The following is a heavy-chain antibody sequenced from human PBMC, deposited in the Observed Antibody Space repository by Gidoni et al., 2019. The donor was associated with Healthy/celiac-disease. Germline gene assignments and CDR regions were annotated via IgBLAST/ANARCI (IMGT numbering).Heavy chain of an antibody. CDR1: GYSISSGYY. V-gene: IGHV4-38-2*02. CDR3: ARDPGGLERRDY. D-gene: IGHD1-1*01. J-gene: IGHJ4*02. Sequence: VQLQESGPGLVKPSETLSLTCAVSGYSISSGYYWGWIRQPPGKGLEWIGSIYHSGSTYYHPSLKSRVTISVDTSKNQFSLKLSSVTAADTAVYYCARDPGGLERRDYWGQGTLVTVSS. CDR2: IYHSGST.